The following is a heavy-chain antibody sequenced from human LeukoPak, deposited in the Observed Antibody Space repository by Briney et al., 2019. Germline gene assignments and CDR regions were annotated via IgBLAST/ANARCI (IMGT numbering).Heavy chain of an antibody. J-gene: IGHJ3*02. D-gene: IGHD3-3*01. V-gene: IGHV1-46*01. Sequence: ASVKVSCKASGYTFTSYYMHWVRQAPGQGLEWMGIINPSGGSTSYAQKFQGRVTMTRDTSISTAYMELSRLRSDDTAVYYCARALWRARGAFDIWGQGTMVTVSS. CDR2: INPSGGST. CDR3: ARALWRARGAFDI. CDR1: GYTFTSYY.